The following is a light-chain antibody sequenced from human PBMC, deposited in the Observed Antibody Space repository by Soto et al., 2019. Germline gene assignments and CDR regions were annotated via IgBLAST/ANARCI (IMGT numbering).Light chain of an antibody. CDR3: QQYGSSSWT. J-gene: IGKJ1*01. CDR2: AAS. CDR1: QSVSSNY. V-gene: IGKV3-20*01. Sequence: EIVLTQSPGTLSLSPGDRATLSCRASQSVSSNYFAWYQQRFGQAPRLLIYAASSRAAGIPDRFSGSGSGTDFTLTISRLEPEDFSVDYCQQYGSSSWTFGQGTKVEIK.